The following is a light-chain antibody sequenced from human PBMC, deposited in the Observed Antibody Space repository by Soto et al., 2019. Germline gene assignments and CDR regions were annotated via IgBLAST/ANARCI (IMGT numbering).Light chain of an antibody. CDR3: QQYNSYSRT. V-gene: IGKV1-5*01. J-gene: IGKJ1*01. Sequence: DIQMTQSPSTLSASVGDRVTITCRASQSNGNWLAWYQQRQGKAPKLLIYDGSSFDSGVSSRFSGNGYGTEFTLPISSMQPDGFGTDYCQQYNSYSRTFGQGTKVE. CDR1: QSNGNW. CDR2: DGS.